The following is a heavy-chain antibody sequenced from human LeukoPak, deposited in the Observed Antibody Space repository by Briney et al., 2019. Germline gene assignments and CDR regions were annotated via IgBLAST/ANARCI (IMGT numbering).Heavy chain of an antibody. D-gene: IGHD6-13*01. J-gene: IGHJ1*01. CDR1: GGSISSYY. V-gene: IGHV4-4*07. CDR2: IYTSGST. CDR3: ASSLRYSSSSATVNFQH. Sequence: PSETLSLTCTVSGGSISSYYWSWVRQPAGKGLEWIGRIYTSGSTNYNPSLKSRVTMSVDTSKNQFSLKLSSVTAADTAVYYCASSLRYSSSSATVNFQHWGQGTLVTVSS.